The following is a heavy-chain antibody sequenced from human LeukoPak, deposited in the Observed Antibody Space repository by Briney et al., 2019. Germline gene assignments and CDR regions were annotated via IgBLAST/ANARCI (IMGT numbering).Heavy chain of an antibody. CDR1: GFTVSSNY. CDR2: IYSGGST. CDR3: ARELPREVTLDY. D-gene: IGHD2-21*02. V-gene: IGHV3-53*01. Sequence: AGGSLRLSCAASGFTVSSNYMSWVRQAPGKGLEWVSVIYSGGSTYHADSVKGRFTISRDNAKNTLYLQMKSLRAEDTAVYYCARELPREVTLDYWGQGTPVTVSS. J-gene: IGHJ4*01.